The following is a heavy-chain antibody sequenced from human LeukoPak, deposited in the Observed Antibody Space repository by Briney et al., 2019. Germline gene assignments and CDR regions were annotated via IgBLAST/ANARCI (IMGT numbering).Heavy chain of an antibody. J-gene: IGHJ4*02. CDR1: GYTFTGYY. CDR3: ARHECGGDCHPGY. CDR2: INPNSGGT. Sequence: ASVKVSCKASGYTFTGYYMHWVRQAPGQGLEWMGWINPNSGGTNYAQKFQGWVTMTRDTSISTAYMELSSLRSEDTAVYYCARHECGGDCHPGYWGQGTLVTVSS. V-gene: IGHV1-2*04. D-gene: IGHD2-21*02.